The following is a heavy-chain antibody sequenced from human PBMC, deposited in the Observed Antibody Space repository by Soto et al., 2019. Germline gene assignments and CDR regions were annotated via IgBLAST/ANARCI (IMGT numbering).Heavy chain of an antibody. CDR2: INPSGGST. CDR3: ARESGNYYDSSGYSNWFDP. CDR1: GYTFTSYY. D-gene: IGHD3-22*01. Sequence: GASVKVSCKASGYTFTSYYMHWVRQAPGQGLEWMGIINPSGGSTSYAQKFQGRVTMTRDTSTSTVYMELSSLRSEDTAVYYCARESGNYYDSSGYSNWFDPWGQGTLVTVSS. J-gene: IGHJ5*02. V-gene: IGHV1-46*01.